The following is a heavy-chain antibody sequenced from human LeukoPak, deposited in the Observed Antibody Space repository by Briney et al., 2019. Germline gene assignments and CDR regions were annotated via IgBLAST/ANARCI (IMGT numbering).Heavy chain of an antibody. CDR1: GFTFSSYE. V-gene: IGHV3-48*03. CDR2: VSGSGTTM. CDR3: ARSVQWLPY. Sequence: GGSLGLSCVASGFTFSSYEMNWRRQSPGKGLEWISYVSGSGTTMYYADSVKGRFTISRDNAKNSLYLQMNSLRAEDTAVYYCARSVQWLPYWGQGTLVTVSS. D-gene: IGHD6-19*01. J-gene: IGHJ4*02.